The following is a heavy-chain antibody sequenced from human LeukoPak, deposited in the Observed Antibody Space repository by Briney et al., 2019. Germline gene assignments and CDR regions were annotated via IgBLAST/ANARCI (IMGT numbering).Heavy chain of an antibody. CDR1: GFTFSSHW. J-gene: IGHJ4*02. V-gene: IGHV3-74*01. D-gene: IGHD1-26*01. CDR2: INSDGSTT. CDR3: ARGKMVGATAWGGLDY. Sequence: PGGSLRLSCAASGFTFSSHWMHWVRQAPGKGLVWVSRINSDGSTTTYADSVKGRFTISRDNAKNSLYLQMNSLRAEDTAFYYCARGKMVGATAWGGLDYWGQGTLVTVSS.